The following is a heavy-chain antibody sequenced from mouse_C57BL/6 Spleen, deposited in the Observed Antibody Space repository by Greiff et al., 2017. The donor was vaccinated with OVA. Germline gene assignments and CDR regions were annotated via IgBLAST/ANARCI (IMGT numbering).Heavy chain of an antibody. CDR1: GYTFTDYE. J-gene: IGHJ1*03. CDR3: TTTVVATKYFDV. D-gene: IGHD1-1*01. V-gene: IGHV1-15*01. CDR2: IDPETGGT. Sequence: VQLQQSGAELVRPGASVTLSCKASGYTFTDYEMHWVKQTPVHGLEWIGAIDPETGGTAYNQKFKGKAILTADKSSSTAYMELRSLTSEDSAVYYCTTTVVATKYFDVWGTGTTVTVSS.